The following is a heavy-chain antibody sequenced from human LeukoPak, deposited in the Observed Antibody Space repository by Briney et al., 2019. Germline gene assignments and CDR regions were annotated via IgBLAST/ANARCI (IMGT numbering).Heavy chain of an antibody. D-gene: IGHD7-27*01. V-gene: IGHV3-11*01. CDR1: GFTLSDYY. J-gene: IGHJ4*02. CDR2: ISSSGSTI. Sequence: GGSLRLSCAASGFTLSDYYMSWIRQAPGKGLEWVSYISSSGSTIYYADSVKGRFTISRDNAKNSLYLQMNSLRAEDTAVYYCARDVKKKLGSETFDYWGQGTLVTVSS. CDR3: ARDVKKKLGSETFDY.